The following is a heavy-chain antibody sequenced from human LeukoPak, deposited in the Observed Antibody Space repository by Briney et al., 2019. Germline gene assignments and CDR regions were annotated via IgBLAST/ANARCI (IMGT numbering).Heavy chain of an antibody. J-gene: IGHJ1*01. CDR1: GYXFTGYY. CDR3: ATPERGYSGYDFGS. CDR2: INPNSGGT. Sequence: ASVKVSCTASGYXFTGYYMHWVRQAPGQGLEWMGWINPNSGGTNYAQKFQGRVTMTRDTSISTAYMELSRLRSDDTAVYYCATPERGYSGYDFGSWGQGTLVTVSS. V-gene: IGHV1-2*02. D-gene: IGHD5-12*01.